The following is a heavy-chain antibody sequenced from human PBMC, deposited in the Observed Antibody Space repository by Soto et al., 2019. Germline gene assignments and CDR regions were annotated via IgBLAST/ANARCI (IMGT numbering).Heavy chain of an antibody. CDR2: ISSSSSTI. J-gene: IGHJ4*02. CDR3: ARDLGRGYGDYQDY. CDR1: GFTFSSYS. D-gene: IGHD4-17*01. V-gene: IGHV3-48*02. Sequence: GGSLRLSCAASGFTFSSYSMNWVRQAPGKGLEWVSYISSSSSTIYYEDSVKGRFTISRDNAKNSLYLQMNSLRDEDTAVYYCARDLGRGYGDYQDYWGQGTLVTVSS.